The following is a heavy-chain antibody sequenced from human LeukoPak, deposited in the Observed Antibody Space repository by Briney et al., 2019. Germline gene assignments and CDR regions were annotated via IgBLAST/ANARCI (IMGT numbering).Heavy chain of an antibody. V-gene: IGHV3-21*01. Sequence: PGGSLRLSCAASGFTFSSYSMNWVRQAPGKGLEWVSSISSSSSYIYYADSVKGRFTISRDNAKNSLYLQMNSLRAEDTAVYYCARAPNQRVATNPIDYWGQGTLVTVSS. CDR1: GFTFSSYS. D-gene: IGHD5-12*01. CDR2: ISSSSSYI. CDR3: ARAPNQRVATNPIDY. J-gene: IGHJ4*02.